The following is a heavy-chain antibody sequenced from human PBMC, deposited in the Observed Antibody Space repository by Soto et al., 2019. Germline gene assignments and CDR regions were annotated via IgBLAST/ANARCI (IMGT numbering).Heavy chain of an antibody. V-gene: IGHV4-34*01. CDR1: GGSFSGYY. Sequence: SETLSLTCAVYGGSFSGYYWSWIRQPPGKGLEWIGEINHSGSTNYNPSLKSRVTISVDTSKNQFSLKLSSVTAADTAVYYCARSYYDFWSGYADFDYWGQGTLVTVSS. CDR3: ARSYYDFWSGYADFDY. D-gene: IGHD3-3*01. CDR2: INHSGST. J-gene: IGHJ4*02.